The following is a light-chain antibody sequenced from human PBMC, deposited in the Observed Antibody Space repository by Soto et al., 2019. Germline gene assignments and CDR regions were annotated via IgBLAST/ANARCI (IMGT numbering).Light chain of an antibody. V-gene: IGKV3D-20*02. Sequence: EIVLTQSPGTLSLSPGESAALSCRASQSVTSNYLVWYRQKPGQAPRLLIYAISSSAAGIPDRFNGSGSGTDFTLTITRLEPEDSAVYYCQQHSNSPWTFGQGTRVEV. CDR1: QSVTSNY. CDR3: QQHSNSPWT. J-gene: IGKJ1*01. CDR2: AIS.